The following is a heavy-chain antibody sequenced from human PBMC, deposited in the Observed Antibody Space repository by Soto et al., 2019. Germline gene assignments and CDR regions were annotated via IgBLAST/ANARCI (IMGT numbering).Heavy chain of an antibody. CDR3: ASISQSADQGYSNLPWREAGPYYYYMDV. CDR2: MNPNSGNT. V-gene: IGHV1-8*01. D-gene: IGHD4-4*01. Sequence: ASVKVSCKASGYTFTSYDINWVRQATGQGLEWMGWMNPNSGNTGYAQKFQGRVTMTRNTSISTAYMELSSLGSEDTAVYYCASISQSADQGYSNLPWREAGPYYYYMDVWGKGTTVTVSS. CDR1: GYTFTSYD. J-gene: IGHJ6*03.